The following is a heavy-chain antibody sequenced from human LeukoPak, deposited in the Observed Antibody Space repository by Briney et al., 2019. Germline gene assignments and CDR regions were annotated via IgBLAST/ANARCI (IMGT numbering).Heavy chain of an antibody. CDR3: ARESFKAVAGYLDY. D-gene: IGHD6-19*01. CDR1: GFTFSNYA. CDR2: ISGSGDTT. J-gene: IGHJ4*02. Sequence: PGGSLRLSCAASGFTFSNYAMTWVRQGPGKGLEWVSGISGSGDTTYYADSEKGRSTTSRDNFRNTLYLQMNSLTVADTAVYFCARESFKAVAGYLDYWGQGILVTVSS. V-gene: IGHV3-23*01.